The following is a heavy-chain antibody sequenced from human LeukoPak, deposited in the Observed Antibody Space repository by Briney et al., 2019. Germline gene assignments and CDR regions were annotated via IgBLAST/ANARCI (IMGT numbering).Heavy chain of an antibody. V-gene: IGHV3-74*01. CDR3: ARVGSNCGGDCYPYAFDV. CDR2: INSDGGST. Sequence: PGGSLRLSCAASGFIFSNYWMYWVRQAPGRGLVRVSHINSDGGSTTYADSVKGRFTVSRDNAKNMLYLEMNSLSAEDTAVYYCARVGSNCGGDCYPYAFDVWGQGTVVTVSS. D-gene: IGHD2-21*02. CDR1: GFIFSNYW. J-gene: IGHJ3*01.